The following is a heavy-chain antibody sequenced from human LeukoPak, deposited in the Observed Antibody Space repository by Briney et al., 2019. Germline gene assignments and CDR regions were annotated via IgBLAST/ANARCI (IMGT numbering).Heavy chain of an antibody. D-gene: IGHD3-22*01. CDR3: AKDRYDSRGSFDP. J-gene: IGHJ5*02. CDR2: ISGSGGST. Sequence: PGGSLRLSCAASGFTFDDYAMSWVRQAPGKGLEWVSAISGSGGSTYYADSVKGRFTISRDNSKNTLYLQMNSPRAEDTAVYYCAKDRYDSRGSFDPWGQGTLVTVSS. V-gene: IGHV3-23*01. CDR1: GFTFDDYA.